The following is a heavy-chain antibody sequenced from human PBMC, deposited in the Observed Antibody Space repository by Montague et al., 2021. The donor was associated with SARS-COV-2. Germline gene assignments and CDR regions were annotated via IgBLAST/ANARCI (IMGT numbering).Heavy chain of an antibody. CDR1: GGSISSSNYY. D-gene: IGHD5-12*01. V-gene: IGHV4-39*02. Sequence: SETLSLTCTVSGGSISSSNYYWDWIRQPPGKGLEWIGSIYDSGSTYYNPSLKSRVTISVDTSKNHLSLKLSSVTAADTAVYYRVRRGRKLLPVATTIGGFDIWGQGTMVTVSS. J-gene: IGHJ3*02. CDR3: VRRGRKLLPVATTIGGFDI. CDR2: IYDSGST.